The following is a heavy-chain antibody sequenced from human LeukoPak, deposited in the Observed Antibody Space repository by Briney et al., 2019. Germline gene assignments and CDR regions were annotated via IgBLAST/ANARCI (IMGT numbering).Heavy chain of an antibody. CDR2: IYTSGST. CDR3: ARGGSSGWYPFDY. CDR1: GGSISSGSYY. J-gene: IGHJ4*02. V-gene: IGHV4-61*02. Sequence: PSETLSLTCSVSGGSISSGSYYWSWIRQPAGKGLEWIGRIYTSGSTNYNPSLKSRVTISVDKSKNQFSLKLSSVTAADTAVYYCARGGSSGWYPFDYWGQGTLVTVSS. D-gene: IGHD6-19*01.